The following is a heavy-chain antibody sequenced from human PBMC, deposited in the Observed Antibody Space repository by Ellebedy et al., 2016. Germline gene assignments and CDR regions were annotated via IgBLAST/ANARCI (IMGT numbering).Heavy chain of an antibody. J-gene: IGHJ4*02. CDR1: EFALQNYG. D-gene: IGHD1-7*01. V-gene: IGHV3-33*03. Sequence: GESLKISXVASEFALQNYGMHWVRQAPGKGLEWVGMSRPEGRDHFYADSVKGRITFSRDNSKNTVYLELTSLRAEDTAVYYCATDTGNFWSSDCWGQGTLVTVSS. CDR2: SRPEGRDH. CDR3: ATDTGNFWSSDC.